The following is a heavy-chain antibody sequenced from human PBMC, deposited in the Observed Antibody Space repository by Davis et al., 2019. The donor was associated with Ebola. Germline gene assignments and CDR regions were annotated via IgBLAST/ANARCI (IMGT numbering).Heavy chain of an antibody. Sequence: PGGSLRLSCAVYGGSFSGYYWSWIRQPPGKGLEWVSAISGSGGSTYYADSVKGRFTISRDNSKNTLYLQMNSLRAEDTAVYYCAKNQLLHFDYWGQGTLVTVSS. V-gene: IGHV3-23*01. CDR3: AKNQLLHFDY. J-gene: IGHJ4*02. D-gene: IGHD2-2*01. CDR2: ISGSGGST. CDR1: GGSFSGYY.